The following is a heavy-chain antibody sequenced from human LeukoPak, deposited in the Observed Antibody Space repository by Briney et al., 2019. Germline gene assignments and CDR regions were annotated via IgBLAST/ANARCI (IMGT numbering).Heavy chain of an antibody. CDR1: GGSFSYYY. J-gene: IGHJ4*02. V-gene: IGHV4-34*01. CDR3: ARGGFYCGDDCYVDY. CDR2: INRSGST. D-gene: IGHD2-21*02. Sequence: PSETLSLTCAVYGGSFSYYYWSWIRQPPEKGLEWIGEINRSGSTNYNPSLKSRVTISVGTSKNQFSLKLSSVTAADMAVYYCARGGFYCGDDCYVDYWGQGTLVTVSS.